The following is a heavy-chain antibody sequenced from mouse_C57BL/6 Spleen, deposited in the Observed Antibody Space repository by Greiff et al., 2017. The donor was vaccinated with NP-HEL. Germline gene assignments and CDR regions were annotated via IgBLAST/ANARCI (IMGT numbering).Heavy chain of an antibody. J-gene: IGHJ2*01. D-gene: IGHD1-1*01. V-gene: IGHV1-64*01. Sequence: VQLQQSGAELVKPGASVKLSCKASGYTFTSYWMHWVKQRPGQGLEWIGMIHPNSGSTNYNEKFKSKATLTVDKSSSTAYMQLSSLTSEDSAVYYCARGELLRYYFDDWGQGTTLTVSS. CDR3: ARGELLRYYFDD. CDR1: GYTFTSYW. CDR2: IHPNSGST.